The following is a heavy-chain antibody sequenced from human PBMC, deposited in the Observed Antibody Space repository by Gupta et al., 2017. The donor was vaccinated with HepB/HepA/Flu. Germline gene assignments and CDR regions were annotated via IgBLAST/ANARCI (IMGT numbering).Heavy chain of an antibody. CDR1: GFTFSDFG. D-gene: IGHD4-23*01. V-gene: IGHV3-30*18. CDR3: ANEDYDGNSAAH. CDR2: ISYDGSNK. Sequence: QVQLVESGGGVVQPGRSLRLSCAASGFTFSDFGMHWVRQTPGKGLEWVAVISYDGSNKYYRDSVKGRFTISRDNSKNTVYLQMNSLRAEDTAMYYCANEDYDGNSAAHWGQGTRVTVSS. J-gene: IGHJ4*02.